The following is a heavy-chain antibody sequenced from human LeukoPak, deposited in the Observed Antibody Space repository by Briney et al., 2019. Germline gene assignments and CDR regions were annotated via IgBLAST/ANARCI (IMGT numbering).Heavy chain of an antibody. D-gene: IGHD3-10*02. J-gene: IGHJ6*04. CDR3: AELGITMIGGV. Sequence: GGSLRLSCAASGFTFSSYSMSWVRQAPGKGLEWVSSISSSSSYIYYADSVKGRITISRDNAKNSLYLQMNSLRAEDTAVYYCAELGITMIGGVWGKGTTVTISS. CDR1: GFTFSSYS. CDR2: ISSSSSYI. V-gene: IGHV3-21*01.